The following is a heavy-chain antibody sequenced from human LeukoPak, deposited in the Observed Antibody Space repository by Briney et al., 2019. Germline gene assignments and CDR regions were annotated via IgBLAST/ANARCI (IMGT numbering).Heavy chain of an antibody. CDR2: INPNSGGT. Sequence: GASVKVSCKASGYSFTDYYMHWVRQAPGQGLEWMGWINPNSGGTNYAQKFQGRVTMTTDTSTSTAYMELSRLRSGDTAVYYCARGGDYYDSSGYYDDAFDIWGQGTMVTVSS. D-gene: IGHD3-22*01. CDR1: GYSFTDYY. J-gene: IGHJ3*02. V-gene: IGHV1-2*02. CDR3: ARGGDYYDSSGYYDDAFDI.